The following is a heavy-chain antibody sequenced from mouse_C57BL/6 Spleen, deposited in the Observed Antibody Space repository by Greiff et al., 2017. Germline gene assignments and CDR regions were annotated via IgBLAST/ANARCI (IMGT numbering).Heavy chain of an antibody. V-gene: IGHV1-81*01. J-gene: IGHJ4*01. D-gene: IGHD1-1*01. CDR2: IYPRSGNT. CDR1: GYTFTSYG. CDR3: ARQQSSYYAMDY. Sequence: QVQLQQSGAELARPGASVKLSCKASGYTFTSYGISWVKQRTGQGLEWIGEIYPRSGNTYYNEKFKGKATLTADKSSSTAYMELRSLTSEDSAVYFCARQQSSYYAMDYWGQGTSVNVSS.